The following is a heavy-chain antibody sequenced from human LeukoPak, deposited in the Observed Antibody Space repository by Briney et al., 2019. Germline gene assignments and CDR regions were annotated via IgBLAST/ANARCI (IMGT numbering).Heavy chain of an antibody. CDR1: GYTFTSYG. CDR3: AREGESTVTSGFAY. Sequence: ASVKVSCKASGYTFTSYGISWVRQAPGQGLEWMGWISAYNGNTNYAQKLQGRVTMTTDTSTSTAYMELSRLRSDDTAVYYCAREGESTVTSGFAYWGQGTLVTVSS. CDR2: ISAYNGNT. D-gene: IGHD4-11*01. V-gene: IGHV1-18*01. J-gene: IGHJ4*02.